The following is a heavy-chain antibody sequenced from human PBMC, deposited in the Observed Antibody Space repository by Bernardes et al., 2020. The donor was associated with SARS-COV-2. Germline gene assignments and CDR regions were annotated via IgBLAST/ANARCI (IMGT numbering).Heavy chain of an antibody. CDR2: TRNKANSYTT. V-gene: IGHV3-72*01. Sequence: GGSLRLSCAASGFTFSDHYMDWVRQAPGKGLEWVGRTRNKANSYTTEYAASVKGRFTISRDDSKNSLYLQMNSLKTEDTAVYYCARANWNGDYYYYVMDVWGQGTTVTVSS. J-gene: IGHJ6*02. D-gene: IGHD1-1*01. CDR3: ARANWNGDYYYYVMDV. CDR1: GFTFSDHY.